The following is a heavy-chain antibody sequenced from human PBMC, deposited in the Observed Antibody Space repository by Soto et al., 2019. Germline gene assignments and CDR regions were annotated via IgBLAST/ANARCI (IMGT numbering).Heavy chain of an antibody. CDR1: GGTFSSYA. J-gene: IGHJ4*02. V-gene: IGHV1-69*01. Sequence: QVQLVQSGAEVKKPGSSVKVSCKASGGTFSSYAISWVRQAPGQGLEWLGGIIPIFGTANYAQKFQSRVTITAHESTITAYMELSSLRSEDTAVYYCAIEKGYSRGWYDYWGQGTLVTVSS. CDR2: IIPIFGTA. CDR3: AIEKGYSRGWYDY. D-gene: IGHD6-19*01.